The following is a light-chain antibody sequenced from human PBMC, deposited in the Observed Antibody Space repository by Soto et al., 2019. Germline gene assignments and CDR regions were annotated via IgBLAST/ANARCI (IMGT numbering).Light chain of an antibody. V-gene: IGLV1-40*01. CDR3: QAYDYSLTAFV. CDR2: GNR. CDR1: NSNLGAGYD. Sequence: QLVLTQPPSVSGAPGQRVTISCTGNNSNLGAGYDVHWYQQLPGAAPKLVIFGNRNRPSGVPERFSGSKSGTSASLAITGLHAEDEADYYCQAYDYSLTAFVFGGGTQLTVL. J-gene: IGLJ3*02.